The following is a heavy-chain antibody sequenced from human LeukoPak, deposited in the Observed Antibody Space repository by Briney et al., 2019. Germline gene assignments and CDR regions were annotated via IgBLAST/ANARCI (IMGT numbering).Heavy chain of an antibody. CDR2: INHSGRI. J-gene: IGHJ4*02. Sequence: SETLSLTCAVYGESLSGHYWSFIRQTPGQGLEWIGEINHSGRINYNPSLVGRVTVSVDTSKNQFSLNLSSVTAADTAVYYCARGHYDSGGYYYGIRAYYFDYWGQGTLVTVSS. CDR1: GESLSGHY. D-gene: IGHD3-22*01. CDR3: ARGHYDSGGYYYGIRAYYFDY. V-gene: IGHV4-34*01.